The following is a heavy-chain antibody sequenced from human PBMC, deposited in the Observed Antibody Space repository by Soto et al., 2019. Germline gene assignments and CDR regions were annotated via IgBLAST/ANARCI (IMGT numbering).Heavy chain of an antibody. D-gene: IGHD3-9*01. CDR1: GGTFSSNA. CDR2: IIPIYASP. CDR3: AVAVTGSRSPLAH. V-gene: IGHV1-69*06. Sequence: SVKVSCKASGGTFSSNAISWVRQAPGQGLEWMGGIIPIYASPNYAQTFQGRVTVTADKATSTAYLELSRLKFADSAIYYCAVAVTGSRSPLAHWGQGTLVTVS. J-gene: IGHJ4*02.